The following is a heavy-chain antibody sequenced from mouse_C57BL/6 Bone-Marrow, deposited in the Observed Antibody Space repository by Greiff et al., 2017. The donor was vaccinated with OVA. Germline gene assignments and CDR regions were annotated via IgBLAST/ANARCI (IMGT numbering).Heavy chain of an antibody. V-gene: IGHV1-81*01. Sequence: QVHVKQSGAELARPGASVKLSCKASGYTFTSYGISWVKQRTGQGLEWIGEIYPRSGNTYYNEKFKGKATLTADKSSSTAYMELRSLTSEDSAVYFCAGDDAYWGQGTLVTVSA. CDR2: IYPRSGNT. CDR1: GYTFTSYG. D-gene: IGHD2-13*01. J-gene: IGHJ3*01. CDR3: AGDDAY.